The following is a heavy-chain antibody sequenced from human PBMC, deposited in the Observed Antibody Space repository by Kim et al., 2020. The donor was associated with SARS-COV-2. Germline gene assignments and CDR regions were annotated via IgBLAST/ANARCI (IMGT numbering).Heavy chain of an antibody. V-gene: IGHV4-59*01. Sequence: SLQSRVTRSVGTSKNQFSLKLSSVTAADTAVYYCARRRRMATSKTGYFDYWGQGTLVTVSS. CDR3: ARRRRMATSKTGYFDY. D-gene: IGHD1-1*01. J-gene: IGHJ4*02.